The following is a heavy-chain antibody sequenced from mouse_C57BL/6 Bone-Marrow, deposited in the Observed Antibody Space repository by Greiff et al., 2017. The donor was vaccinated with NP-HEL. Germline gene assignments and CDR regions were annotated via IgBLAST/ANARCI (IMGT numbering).Heavy chain of an antibody. CDR3: AREHYGSSGN. CDR2: IYPGSGST. D-gene: IGHD1-1*01. Sequence: QVQLKQPGAELVKPGASVKMSCKASGYTFTSYWITWVKQRPGQGLEWIGDIYPGSGSTNYNEKFKSKATLTVDTSSSTAYMQLSSLTSEDSAVYYCAREHYGSSGNWGQGTTLTVSS. J-gene: IGHJ2*01. CDR1: GYTFTSYW. V-gene: IGHV1-55*01.